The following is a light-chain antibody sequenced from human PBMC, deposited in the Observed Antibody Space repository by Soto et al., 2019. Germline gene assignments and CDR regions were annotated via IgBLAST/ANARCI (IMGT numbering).Light chain of an antibody. J-gene: IGLJ3*02. CDR1: SSNIGNNA. V-gene: IGLV1-44*01. CDR3: AAWGDNLNGWV. CDR2: DNI. Sequence: QSVLTQPPSASGTPGQRVTISCSGSSSNIGNNAVNWYQQFPGTAPKLLIYDNIQRPSGVPDRFSGSKSGTSASLAISGLQSEDEPDYYCAAWGDNLNGWVFGGGTKLTVL.